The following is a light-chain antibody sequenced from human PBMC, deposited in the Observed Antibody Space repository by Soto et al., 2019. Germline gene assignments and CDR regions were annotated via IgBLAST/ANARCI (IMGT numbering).Light chain of an antibody. CDR3: QQSYSTPLT. J-gene: IGKJ5*01. V-gene: IGKV1-39*01. CDR2: ATS. CDR1: QSISTY. Sequence: DIQMTQSPSSLSASVGDRVTITCRASQSISTYLIWYQQKPGKAPKLLIYATSSLQSGVPSRFSGSGSGTDFTLTISSLQPEDFATYYCQQSYSTPLTFGGGTRLEIK.